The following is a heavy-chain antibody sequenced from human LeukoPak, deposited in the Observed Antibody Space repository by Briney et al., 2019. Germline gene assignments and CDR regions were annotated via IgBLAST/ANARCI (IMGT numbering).Heavy chain of an antibody. D-gene: IGHD6-19*01. J-gene: IGHJ6*03. V-gene: IGHV1-69*13. CDR2: IIPIFGTA. CDR3: ARASFSSGWYVAPSPNYYYMDV. Sequence: SVKVSCKASGGTFSRNAISWVRQAPGQGLEWMGGIIPIFGTANYAQKFQGRVTITADESTSTAYMELSSLRSEDTGVYYCARASFSSGWYVAPSPNYYYMDVWGKGTTVTISS. CDR1: GGTFSRNA.